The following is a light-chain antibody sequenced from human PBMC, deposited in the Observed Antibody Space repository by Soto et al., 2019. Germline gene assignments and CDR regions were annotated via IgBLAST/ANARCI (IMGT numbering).Light chain of an antibody. CDR1: QSLVHSDGNMY. V-gene: IGKV2-40*01. CDR2: TVS. Sequence: DVVMTQTPLSSPVTLGQPASISCRSSQSLVHSDGNMYLDWYVQKPGQSPQLLIYTVSYRAPGVPDRFSGIGSGTDFTLKISRVEADDVGVYYCMQRLEFPLTFGGGTKVDIK. CDR3: MQRLEFPLT. J-gene: IGKJ4*01.